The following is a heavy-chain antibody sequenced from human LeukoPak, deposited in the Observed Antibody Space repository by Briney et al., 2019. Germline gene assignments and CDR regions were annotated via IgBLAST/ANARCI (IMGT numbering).Heavy chain of an antibody. CDR3: AKDRLGTLDAFDI. Sequence: GGPLRLSCAASGFTFSSYGMHWVRQAPGKGLEWMAVISYDGNNKYYADSVKGRFTISRDNSKNTLYLQIDSLRAEDTAVYYCAKDRLGTLDAFDIWGQGTMVTVSS. D-gene: IGHD3-9*01. CDR2: ISYDGNNK. CDR1: GFTFSSYG. J-gene: IGHJ3*02. V-gene: IGHV3-30*18.